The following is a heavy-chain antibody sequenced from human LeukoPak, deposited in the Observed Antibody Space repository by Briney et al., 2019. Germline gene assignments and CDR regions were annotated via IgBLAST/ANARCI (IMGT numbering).Heavy chain of an antibody. D-gene: IGHD4-17*01. V-gene: IGHV3-7*01. CDR1: GFTFSSYW. CDR2: IKQDGSEK. CDR3: ARDDTVTTRVGFID. J-gene: IGHJ4*02. Sequence: GGSLRLSCAASGFTFSSYWMSWVRQAPGKGLEWVANIKQDGSEKYSVDSVKGRFTISRDNAKNSLYLQMNSLRAEDTAVYYCARDDTVTTRVGFIDWGQGTLVTVSS.